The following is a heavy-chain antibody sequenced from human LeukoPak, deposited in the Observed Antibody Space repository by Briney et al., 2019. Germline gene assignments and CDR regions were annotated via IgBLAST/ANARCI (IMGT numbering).Heavy chain of an antibody. J-gene: IGHJ4*02. D-gene: IGHD3-10*01. V-gene: IGHV4-34*01. CDR1: GGSFSGYH. CDR2: INHSGST. Sequence: PSETLSLTCAVYGGSFSGYHWSWIRQPPGKGLEGIGEINHSGSTNYNPSLKGRVTISVDTSKNQFSLKLSSVTAADTAVYYCARGLTMVRGVIPLFDYWGQGTLVTVSS. CDR3: ARGLTMVRGVIPLFDY.